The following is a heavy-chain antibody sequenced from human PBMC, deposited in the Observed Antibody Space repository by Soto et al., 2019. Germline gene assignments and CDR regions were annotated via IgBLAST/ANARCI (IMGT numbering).Heavy chain of an antibody. CDR1: GGSVISGSYY. CDR3: ARIGLRSDYFDY. J-gene: IGHJ4*02. D-gene: IGHD2-8*01. Sequence: PSETLSLTCTVSGGSVISGSYYWSWIRQPPGKGLEWIGYIYYSGSTNYNPSLKNRVTISVDTSKNQFSLMLSSVTAADTVVYYCARIGLRSDYFDYWGQGTLVTVSS. V-gene: IGHV4-61*01. CDR2: IYYSGST.